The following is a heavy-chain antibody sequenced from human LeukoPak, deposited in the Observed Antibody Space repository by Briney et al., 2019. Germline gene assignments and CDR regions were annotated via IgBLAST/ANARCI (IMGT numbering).Heavy chain of an antibody. J-gene: IGHJ3*02. CDR3: ASPQRGSYYGFDAFDI. V-gene: IGHV4-59*01. D-gene: IGHD1-26*01. CDR2: IYYSGST. CDR1: GGSISSYY. Sequence: KPSETLSLTCTVSGGSISSYYWSWIRQLPGKGLEWIGYIYYSGSTNYNPSLKSRVTISVDTSKNQFSLKLSSVTAADTAVYYCASPQRGSYYGFDAFDIWGQGTMVTVSS.